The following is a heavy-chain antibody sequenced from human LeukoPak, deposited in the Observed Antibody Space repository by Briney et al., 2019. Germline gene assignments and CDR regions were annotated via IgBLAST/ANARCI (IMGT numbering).Heavy chain of an antibody. J-gene: IGHJ5*02. CDR3: ARTSIAAADNWFDP. V-gene: IGHV2-70*11. Sequence: SGPTPVKPTQTLTLTCTFSGFSLRTSGMCVSWIRQPPGKALEWLARIDWDDDKYYSTSLKTRFTISKDTSKNQVVLTMTNMDPVDTATYYCARTSIAAADNWFDPWGQGTLVTVSS. CDR1: GFSLRTSGMC. CDR2: IDWDDDK. D-gene: IGHD6-13*01.